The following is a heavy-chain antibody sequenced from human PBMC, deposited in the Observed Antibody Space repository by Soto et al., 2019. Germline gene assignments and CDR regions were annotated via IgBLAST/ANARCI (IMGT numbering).Heavy chain of an antibody. CDR1: GFTFSSYA. CDR3: AKIGSSSSVSLPLVLLDH. Sequence: PVGSLRLSCAASGFTFSSYAMSWVRQSPGKGLEWVSAIRGSGGSTYYAGSVKGPFTISRDNSMNTLYLQMNSLRVEDTAVYYCAKIGSSSSVSLPLVLLDHWGQGALVTVSS. V-gene: IGHV3-23*01. D-gene: IGHD6-6*01. CDR2: IRGSGGST. J-gene: IGHJ4*02.